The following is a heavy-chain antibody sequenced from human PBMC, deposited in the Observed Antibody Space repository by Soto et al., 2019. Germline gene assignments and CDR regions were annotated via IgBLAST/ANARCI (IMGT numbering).Heavy chain of an antibody. Sequence: QVQLVESGGGVVQPGTSLRVSCVGSGFTFRSYVIHWVRQAPGKGLEWVALTSYDGSNKYYGDSVRGRFTISRDNSRNTVDLQMDSLRVEDTALYYCARWGTTGGLDVWGQGTL. J-gene: IGHJ1*01. V-gene: IGHV3-30*19. D-gene: IGHD3-16*01. CDR1: GFTFRSYV. CDR3: ARWGTTGGLDV. CDR2: TSYDGSNK.